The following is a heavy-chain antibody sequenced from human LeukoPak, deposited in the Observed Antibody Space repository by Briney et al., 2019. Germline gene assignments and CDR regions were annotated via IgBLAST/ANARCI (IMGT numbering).Heavy chain of an antibody. CDR2: ISGSGGNT. J-gene: IGHJ6*02. CDR1: GFTFSSYA. D-gene: IGHD5-18*01. Sequence: GGSLRLSCAASGFTFSSYAMSWVRQAPGKGLEWVSAISGSGGNTYYADSVRGRFTIPRHNSKNTLYLQMNSLRAEDTAVYYCARLDTDYYYYGMDVWGQGTTVTVSS. V-gene: IGHV3-23*01. CDR3: ARLDTDYYYYGMDV.